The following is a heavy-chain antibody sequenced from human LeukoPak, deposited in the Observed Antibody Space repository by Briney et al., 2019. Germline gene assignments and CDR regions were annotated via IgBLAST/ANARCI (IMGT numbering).Heavy chain of an antibody. CDR3: ARGGESGYDT. V-gene: IGHV4-39*01. CDR2: IYSTGNT. CDR1: GGSINSSSNY. D-gene: IGHD5-12*01. Sequence: SETLSLTCTVSGGSINSSSNYWGWIRQPPGKGLEWIGTIYSTGNTYYNPSLKSRLTISVDTSKNQFSLKLSSVTAADTAVYYCARGGESGYDTWGQGSLVTVSS. J-gene: IGHJ5*02.